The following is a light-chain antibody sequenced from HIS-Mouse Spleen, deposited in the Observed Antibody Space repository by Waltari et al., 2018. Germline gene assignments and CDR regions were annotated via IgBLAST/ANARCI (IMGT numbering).Light chain of an antibody. J-gene: IGLJ3*02. V-gene: IGLV2-14*01. CDR1: SSDVGGYNY. CDR3: SSYTSSSTLCV. Sequence: QSVLTQPASVSGSPGQSITISCTGTSSDVGGYNYVSWYQQHPGKAPKHMIYEVSNRPSGVSSRFSGSKSGNTASLTNSGLQAEDEADYYCSSYTSSSTLCVFGGGTKLTV. CDR2: EVS.